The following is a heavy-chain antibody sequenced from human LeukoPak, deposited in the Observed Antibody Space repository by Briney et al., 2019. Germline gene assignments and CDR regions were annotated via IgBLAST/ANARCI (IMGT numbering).Heavy chain of an antibody. CDR2: IYYSGST. V-gene: IGHV4-39*07. Sequence: SETLSLTCTVSGGSISSSSYYWGWIRQPPGKGLEWIGSIYYSGSTYYNPSLKSRVTISVDTSKNQFSLKLSSVTAADTAVYYCARWRRMGSSPRFDYWSQGTLVTVSS. D-gene: IGHD6-6*01. CDR3: ARWRRMGSSPRFDY. CDR1: GGSISSSSYY. J-gene: IGHJ4*02.